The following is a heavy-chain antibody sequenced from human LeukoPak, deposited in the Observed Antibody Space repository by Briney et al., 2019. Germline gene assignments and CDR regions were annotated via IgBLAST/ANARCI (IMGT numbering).Heavy chain of an antibody. J-gene: IGHJ5*02. D-gene: IGHD6-13*01. V-gene: IGHV5-51*01. Sequence: GESLKISCQGFGYSFTSYWIGWVRPLPGKGMEWMEVIYPGDLRVRYNPSFQGQVTISVDKSINTAYLQWVSLRASDSAMYYCACRDLTSTWSFPWGQGTLVTVSS. CDR2: IYPGDLRV. CDR1: GYSFTSYW. CDR3: ACRDLTSTWSFP.